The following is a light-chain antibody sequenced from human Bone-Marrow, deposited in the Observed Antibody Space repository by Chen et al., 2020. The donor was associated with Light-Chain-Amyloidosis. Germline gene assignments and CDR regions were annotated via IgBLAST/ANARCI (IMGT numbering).Light chain of an antibody. Sequence: VLTQPPGTLSLSPGEGANLSCRASQTISSNYLTWYQQKFGQAPRLLIYGSSSRATGIPDRFTGSGSGTDFTLTINRLEPEDFAMYYCQQYGTSPLTFGGGTKVEIK. J-gene: IGKJ4*01. CDR2: GSS. CDR1: QTISSNY. V-gene: IGKV3-20*01. CDR3: QQYGTSPLT.